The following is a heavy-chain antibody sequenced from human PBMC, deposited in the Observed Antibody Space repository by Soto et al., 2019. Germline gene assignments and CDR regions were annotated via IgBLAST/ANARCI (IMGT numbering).Heavy chain of an antibody. V-gene: IGHV4-39*01. D-gene: IGHD6-13*01. CDR2: IYYSGST. J-gene: IGHJ6*02. Sequence: SETLSLTCSVSGGSISSTYYCWGWLRQPPGQGLEWVGSIYYSGSTYYNPSLKSRVTISVDTSKNQFSLKLNSVIAADTAVYYCTRYRAADACYYYYGLDVWGQGTTVTVSS. CDR1: GGSISSTYYC. CDR3: TRYRAADACYYYYGLDV.